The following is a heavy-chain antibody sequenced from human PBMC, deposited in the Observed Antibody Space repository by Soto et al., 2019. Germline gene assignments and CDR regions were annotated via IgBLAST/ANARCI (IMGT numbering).Heavy chain of an antibody. J-gene: IGHJ3*02. CDR2: ITPYNDNT. CDR3: AKKGYCSGGSCQVNDAFDI. V-gene: IGHV1-18*01. Sequence: QVQLVQSGAEVKRPGASVKVSCKASGYTFTSYGISWVRQAPGQGLARIGWITPYNDNTTYAQKYQGRLAVSTDRYTSTGYMELRSRRSADTAVYYCAKKGYCSGGSCQVNDAFDIWGQGTMVTVCS. CDR1: GYTFTSYG. D-gene: IGHD2-15*01.